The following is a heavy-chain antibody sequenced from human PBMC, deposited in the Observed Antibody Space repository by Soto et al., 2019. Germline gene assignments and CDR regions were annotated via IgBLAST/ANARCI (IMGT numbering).Heavy chain of an antibody. V-gene: IGHV3-11*01. CDR3: AKVGGGYDLEIEGRDYFDY. CDR2: ISWNSGSI. J-gene: IGHJ4*02. CDR1: GFTFSDYY. Sequence: PGGSLRLSCAASGFTFSDYYMSWIRQAPGKGLEWVSYISWNSGSIGYADSVKGRFTISRDNAKNSLYLQMNSLRAEDTALYYCAKVGGGYDLEIEGRDYFDYWGQGTLVTVSS. D-gene: IGHD5-12*01.